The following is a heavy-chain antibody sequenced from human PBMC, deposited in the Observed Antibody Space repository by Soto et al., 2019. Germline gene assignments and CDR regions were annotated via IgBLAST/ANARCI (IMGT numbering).Heavy chain of an antibody. V-gene: IGHV3-30*18. Sequence: PGGSLRLSCAASGFTFSSYGMHWVRQAPGKGPEWVAVISYDGSNKYYADSVKGRFTISRDNSKNTLYLQMNSLRAEDTAVYYCAKDFFLELRETDYGDYALDYWGQGTLVTVSS. CDR2: ISYDGSNK. CDR3: AKDFFLELRETDYGDYALDY. D-gene: IGHD4-17*01. J-gene: IGHJ4*02. CDR1: GFTFSSYG.